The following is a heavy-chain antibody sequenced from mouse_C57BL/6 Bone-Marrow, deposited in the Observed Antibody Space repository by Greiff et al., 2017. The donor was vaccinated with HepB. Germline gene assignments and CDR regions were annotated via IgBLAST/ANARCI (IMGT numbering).Heavy chain of an antibody. D-gene: IGHD1-1*01. CDR3: TKDHGYDGSRYWFAY. CDR2: IDPEDGDT. Sequence: VQLKESGAELVRPGASVKLSCTASGFNIKDYYMHWVKQRPEQGLEWIGRIDPEDGDTEYAPKFQGKATMTADTSSNTAYLQLSSLTAEDTAVYYLTKDHGYDGSRYWFAYWGQGNLVTVAA. CDR1: GFNIKDYY. J-gene: IGHJ3*01. V-gene: IGHV14-1*01.